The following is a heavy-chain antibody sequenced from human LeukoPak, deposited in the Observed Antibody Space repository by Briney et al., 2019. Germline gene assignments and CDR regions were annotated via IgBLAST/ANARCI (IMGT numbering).Heavy chain of an antibody. CDR2: ISGSGANT. CDR3: AEEKTYSGNSFRNDAFDI. V-gene: IGHV3-23*01. CDR1: GFTFSTYA. Sequence: GGSLRLSCAASGFTFSTYAMNWVRQAPGKGLEWVSTISGSGANTYYTDSVKGRFTISRDNSKNTLYLQMNSLRAEDTAIYYCAEEKTYSGNSFRNDAFDIWGQGTMVTVSS. D-gene: IGHD1-26*01. J-gene: IGHJ3*02.